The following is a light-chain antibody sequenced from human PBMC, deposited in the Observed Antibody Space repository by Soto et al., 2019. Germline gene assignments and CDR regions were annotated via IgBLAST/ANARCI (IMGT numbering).Light chain of an antibody. CDR1: SSDVGGYNH. V-gene: IGLV2-11*01. Sequence: QSALTQPRSVSGSPGQSVTISCTGTSSDVGGYNHVSWYQHHPGKAPKVMIYDVSKRPSGVPDRFSGSKSGNTASLTISGLQADDEADYYCCSYAGSYTWVFGGGTKLTVL. CDR3: CSYAGSYTWV. J-gene: IGLJ3*02. CDR2: DVS.